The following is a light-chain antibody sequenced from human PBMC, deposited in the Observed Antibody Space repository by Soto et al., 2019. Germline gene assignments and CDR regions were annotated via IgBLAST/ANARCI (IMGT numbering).Light chain of an antibody. CDR1: QSISSW. CDR3: QQLNVYPST. CDR2: DAS. Sequence: IQMTQSPSTLSASVGDRVTITFRASQSISSWLAWYQQKPGKAPKLLIYDASSLESGVPSRFSGSASGTDFTLTITSLQPEDFATYYCQQLNVYPSTFGGGTKVDIK. J-gene: IGKJ4*01. V-gene: IGKV1-5*01.